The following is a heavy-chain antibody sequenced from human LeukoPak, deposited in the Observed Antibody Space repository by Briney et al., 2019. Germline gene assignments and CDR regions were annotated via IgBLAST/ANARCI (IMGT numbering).Heavy chain of an antibody. Sequence: GALRLSCAASGFTVSSNYMSWVRQAPGKGLEWISVIYSGGSTYYADSVKGRFTISRDNSKNTLYLQMNSLRAEDTAVYFCARDPGSVFDYWGPGTLVTVSS. CDR2: IYSGGST. V-gene: IGHV3-53*01. CDR3: ARDPGSVFDY. J-gene: IGHJ4*02. D-gene: IGHD1-1*01. CDR1: GFTVSSNY.